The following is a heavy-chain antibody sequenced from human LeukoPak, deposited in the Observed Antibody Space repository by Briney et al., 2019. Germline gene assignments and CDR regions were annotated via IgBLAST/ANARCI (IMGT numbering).Heavy chain of an antibody. V-gene: IGHV3-13*01. Sequence: PGGSLRLSCPVSGFTLSSTDMHWVRQAAGKGLEWVSRVGTAGDTSYQDSVKGRFTVSREDARNSLYLQMNSLTDGDAAVYYCARGIYGGNVRGWYFDLWGRGTLVTVSS. D-gene: IGHD4-23*01. CDR1: GFTLSSTD. J-gene: IGHJ2*01. CDR3: ARGIYGGNVRGWYFDL. CDR2: VGTAGDT.